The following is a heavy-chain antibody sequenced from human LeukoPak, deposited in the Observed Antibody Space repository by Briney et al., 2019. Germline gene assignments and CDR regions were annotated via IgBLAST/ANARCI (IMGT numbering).Heavy chain of an antibody. CDR3: ARDRLLWFGESPYFADY. CDR1: GGTFSSYA. Sequence: ASVKVSCKASGGTFSSYAISWVRQAPGQGLEWMGGIIPIFGTANYAQKFQGRVTITADESTSTAYMELRSLRSDDTAVYYCARDRLLWFGESPYFADYWGQGTLVTVSS. V-gene: IGHV1-69*13. J-gene: IGHJ4*02. CDR2: IIPIFGTA. D-gene: IGHD3-10*01.